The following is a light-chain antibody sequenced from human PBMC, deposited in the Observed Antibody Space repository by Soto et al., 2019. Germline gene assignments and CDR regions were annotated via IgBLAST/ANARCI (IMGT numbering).Light chain of an antibody. CDR2: GAS. J-gene: IGKJ5*01. V-gene: IGKV3-20*01. Sequence: EIVLKHSPGTLSLSPGERATLSCRASERLSSVYLAWYQQRPGQPPRLLIYGASNRATGIPDRFSGSGSGTDFTLIINRLEPEDVAIYYCQQYGGSPRITFGQGTRLEIK. CDR3: QQYGGSPRIT. CDR1: ERLSSVY.